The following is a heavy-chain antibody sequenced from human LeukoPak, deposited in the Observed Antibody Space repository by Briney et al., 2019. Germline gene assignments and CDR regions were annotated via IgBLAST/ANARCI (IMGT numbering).Heavy chain of an antibody. D-gene: IGHD1-7*01. CDR2: FYHSGST. V-gene: IGHV4-38-2*02. Sequence: SETLSLTCGVSGYSISSGYHWGWIRQPPGKGLEWIASFYHSGSTYYNPSLKSRVTISGDTSKNQFSLSLTSVTAADTAVYYCAREGAGWRLELRRDENYFDYWGQGTLVTVSS. J-gene: IGHJ4*02. CDR3: AREGAGWRLELRRDENYFDY. CDR1: GYSISSGYH.